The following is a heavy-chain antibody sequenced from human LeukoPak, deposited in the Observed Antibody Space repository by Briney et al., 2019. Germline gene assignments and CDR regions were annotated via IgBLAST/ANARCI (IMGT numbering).Heavy chain of an antibody. D-gene: IGHD3-10*01. CDR2: IRSKAYGGTT. V-gene: IGHV3-49*03. CDR1: GFTFGDYA. Sequence: QPGGSLRLSCTASGFTFGDYAMSWFRQAPGKGLEWIGFIRSKAYGGTTEYAASVKGRFTISRDDSKSIAYLQMNSLKTEDTAVYYCTRDYYGSGSSPFDYWGQGTLVTVSS. J-gene: IGHJ4*02. CDR3: TRDYYGSGSSPFDY.